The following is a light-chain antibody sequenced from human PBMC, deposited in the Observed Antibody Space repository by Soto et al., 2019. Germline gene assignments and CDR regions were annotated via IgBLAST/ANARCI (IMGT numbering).Light chain of an antibody. Sequence: EIVLTQSPGTLSLSPGKRATLSCRASQSVSNNYLAWYQHKPGQAPRLLVYGASGRATGISDRFSGSGSGTDFTLTISRLEPEDFAVFYCQQYGGSPQTFGQGTKVEIK. CDR3: QQYGGSPQT. J-gene: IGKJ1*01. CDR2: GAS. V-gene: IGKV3-20*01. CDR1: QSVSNNY.